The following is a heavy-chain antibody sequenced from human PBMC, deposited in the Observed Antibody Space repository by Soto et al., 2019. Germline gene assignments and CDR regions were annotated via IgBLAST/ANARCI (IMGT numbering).Heavy chain of an antibody. D-gene: IGHD6-19*01. CDR2: INAGNGNT. V-gene: IGHV1-3*01. J-gene: IGHJ4*02. CDR3: ARDRIAVAGTRIYSTDY. Sequence: ASVKVSCKASGYTFTSYAMHWVRQAPGQRLEWMGWINAGNGNTKYSQKFQGRVTITRDTSASTAYMELSSLRSEDTAVYYCARDRIAVAGTRIYSTDYWGQGTLVTVSS. CDR1: GYTFTSYA.